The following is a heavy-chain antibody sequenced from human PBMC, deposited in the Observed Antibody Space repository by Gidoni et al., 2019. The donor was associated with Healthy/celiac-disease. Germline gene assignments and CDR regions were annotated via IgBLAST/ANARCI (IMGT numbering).Heavy chain of an antibody. CDR1: GYTFTGYY. D-gene: IGHD6-13*01. CDR3: ARGPIAAAGTKDIFGY. CDR2: INPNSGGT. V-gene: IGHV1-2*06. Sequence: HVQPVQPGAEVKKPGPAVKLPCKASGYTFTGYYMYRVRQAPGQGLEWMGRINPNSGGTNYAQQFQGRGTMTMDTSISTAYMELSRLRSDDTAVYYCARGPIAAAGTKDIFGYWGQGTLVTVSS. J-gene: IGHJ4*02.